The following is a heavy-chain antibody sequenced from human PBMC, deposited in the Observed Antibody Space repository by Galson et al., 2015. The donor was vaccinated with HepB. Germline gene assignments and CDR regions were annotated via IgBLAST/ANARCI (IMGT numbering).Heavy chain of an antibody. V-gene: IGHV3-30*04. Sequence: SLRLSCAASGFTFRTFAMHWVRQAPGKGLEWVAVLSYDGSKRYYADSVKGRFTISRGNSEETLYLQMNSLRVEDTAVYYCAKPRYSSSGLHPPDDLWGPGTLVTVSS. CDR2: LSYDGSKR. CDR3: AKPRYSSSGLHPPDDL. J-gene: IGHJ2*01. CDR1: GFTFRTFA. D-gene: IGHD6-13*01.